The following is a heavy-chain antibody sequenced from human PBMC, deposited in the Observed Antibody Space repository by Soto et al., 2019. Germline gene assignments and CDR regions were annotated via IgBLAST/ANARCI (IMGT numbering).Heavy chain of an antibody. CDR3: ARGVAGSGFDL. CDR1: WDSVSSNTAA. Sequence: SQALSLTCSNSWDSVSSNTAACNCSRSSPSRGLEWLGRTYYRSNWRHDYAVSVKSRITVNPDTSKNHFSLQLNSVTPDDTAVYYCARGVAGSGFDLWGQGTLVPVSP. CDR2: TYYRSNWRH. J-gene: IGHJ4*02. D-gene: IGHD6-19*01. V-gene: IGHV6-1*01.